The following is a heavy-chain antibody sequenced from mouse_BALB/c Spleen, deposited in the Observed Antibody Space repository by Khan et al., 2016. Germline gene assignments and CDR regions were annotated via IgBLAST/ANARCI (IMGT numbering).Heavy chain of an antibody. CDR2: INPSTGYT. J-gene: IGHJ2*01. Sequence: QVQLQQSGAELAKPGASVKMSCKASGYTFTSYWMHWVKQRLGQGLEWIGYINPSTGYTEYNQKFKDKVTLTADKSSSTAYMQLSSLTSEDSAVYYCASSGYDYWGQGTTLTVSS. D-gene: IGHD3-1*01. CDR1: GYTFTSYW. CDR3: ASSGYDY. V-gene: IGHV1-7*01.